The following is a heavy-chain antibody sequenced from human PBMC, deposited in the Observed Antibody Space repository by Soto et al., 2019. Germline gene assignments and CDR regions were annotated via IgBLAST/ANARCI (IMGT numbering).Heavy chain of an antibody. D-gene: IGHD3-10*01. CDR1: GYTFTGYF. Sequence: ASVKVSCKASGYTFTGYFIHWVRQAPGQGLEWMGWINPNSGATKYAQKFQGRVTLTRDTSINTAYMEMNILRSDDTAVYYCARGGGTILAPLPWGQGTLVPVSS. CDR3: ARGGGTILAPLP. CDR2: INPNSGAT. V-gene: IGHV1-2*02. J-gene: IGHJ5*02.